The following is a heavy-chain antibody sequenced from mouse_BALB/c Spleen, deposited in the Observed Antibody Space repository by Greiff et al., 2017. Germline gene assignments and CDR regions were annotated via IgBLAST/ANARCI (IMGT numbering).Heavy chain of an antibody. V-gene: IGHV3-6*02. Sequence: EVKLVESGPGLVKPSQSLSLTCSVTGYSITSGYYWNWIRQFPGNKLEWMGYISYDGSNNYNPSLKNRISITRDTSKNQFFLKLNSVTTEDTATYYCARGTLRKSYFDYWGQGTTLTVSS. CDR1: GYSITSGYY. D-gene: IGHD1-1*01. CDR2: ISYDGSN. J-gene: IGHJ2*01. CDR3: ARGTLRKSYFDY.